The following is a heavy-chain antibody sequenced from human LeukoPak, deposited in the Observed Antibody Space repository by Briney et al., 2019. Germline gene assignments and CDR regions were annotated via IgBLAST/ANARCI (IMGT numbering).Heavy chain of an antibody. D-gene: IGHD3-10*01. V-gene: IGHV1-24*01. CDR3: ARDAYGSGSYYMCWFDP. Sequence: ASVKVSCKVSGYTLTELSMHWVRQAPGKGLEWMGGFDPEDGETIYAQKFQGRVTMTEDTSTDTAYMELSSLRSEDTAVYYCARDAYGSGSYYMCWFDPWGQGTLVTVSS. CDR2: FDPEDGET. J-gene: IGHJ5*02. CDR1: GYTLTELS.